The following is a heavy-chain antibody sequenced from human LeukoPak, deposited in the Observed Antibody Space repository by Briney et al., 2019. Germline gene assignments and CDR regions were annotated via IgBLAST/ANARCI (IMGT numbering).Heavy chain of an antibody. V-gene: IGHV1-2*02. Sequence: ASVKVSCKASGYTFIGYYIHWVRQAPGQGLEWMGWINPNSGGTNYAQKLQGRVTMTRDTSISTAYMELSSLRSDDTAVYYCATSFYGDYGFDPWGQGTLVTVSS. CDR3: ATSFYGDYGFDP. CDR2: INPNSGGT. CDR1: GYTFIGYY. D-gene: IGHD4-17*01. J-gene: IGHJ5*02.